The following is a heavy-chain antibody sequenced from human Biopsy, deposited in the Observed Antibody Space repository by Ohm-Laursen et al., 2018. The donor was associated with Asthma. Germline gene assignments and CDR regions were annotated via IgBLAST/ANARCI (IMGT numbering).Heavy chain of an antibody. Sequence: RSLRLSCAAPGFTFSSYGMHWVRQAPGKGLEWVAVIWYDGSNKYYADSVKGRFTISRDNSKNTLYLQMNSLRAEDTAVYYCARKARHGGYDFDYWGQGTLVTVSS. J-gene: IGHJ4*02. CDR1: GFTFSSYG. D-gene: IGHD5-12*01. CDR3: ARKARHGGYDFDY. CDR2: IWYDGSNK. V-gene: IGHV3-33*01.